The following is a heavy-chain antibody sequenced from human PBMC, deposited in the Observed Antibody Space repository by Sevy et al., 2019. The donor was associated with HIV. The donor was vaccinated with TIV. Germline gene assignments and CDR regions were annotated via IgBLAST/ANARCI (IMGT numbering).Heavy chain of an antibody. Sequence: SETLSLTCTVSGGSITSLYWNWIRQPPGKGLEWIANIYYNGQINYNPSLKSRVTLSLDTSKNQFSLRRSSVTAADTAMYYCAGENAWGRGYSWGQGTLVTVSS. D-gene: IGHD1-26*01. J-gene: IGHJ4*02. CDR2: IYYNGQI. V-gene: IGHV4-59*08. CDR1: GGSITSLY. CDR3: AGENAWGRGYS.